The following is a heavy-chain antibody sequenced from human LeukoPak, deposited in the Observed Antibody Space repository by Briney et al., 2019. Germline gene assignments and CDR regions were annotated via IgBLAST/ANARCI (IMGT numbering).Heavy chain of an antibody. CDR2: IFGSGDST. V-gene: IGHV3-23*01. Sequence: GGSLRLSCAASGFTFSSYAMTWVRQAPGKGLEWVSSIFGSGDSTYYTDSVKGRFTISRDNSKNTVYLQMNNLRVEDTAVYYCARVPIAYCGGDCYPNWFDPWGQGTLVTVSS. CDR3: ARVPIAYCGGDCYPNWFDP. D-gene: IGHD2-21*02. CDR1: GFTFSSYA. J-gene: IGHJ5*02.